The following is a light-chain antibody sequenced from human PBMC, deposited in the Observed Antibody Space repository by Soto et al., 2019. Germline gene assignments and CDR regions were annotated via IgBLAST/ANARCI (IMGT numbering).Light chain of an antibody. CDR1: QSIHTS. CDR3: QQYGNSPWT. Sequence: VLTQSPATLSLSPWERATLSCRASQSIHTSLAWYQQKSGKPPRLVIYDSTLRANGVPDRFGGSRSGTEFTLTINSLEPEDFAVYYCQQYGNSPWTFGQGTKVDIK. CDR2: DST. V-gene: IGKV3-11*01. J-gene: IGKJ1*01.